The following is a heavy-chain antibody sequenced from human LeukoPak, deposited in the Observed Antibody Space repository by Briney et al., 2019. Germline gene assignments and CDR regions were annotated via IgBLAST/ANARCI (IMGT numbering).Heavy chain of an antibody. CDR2: FDPEDGET. CDR3: AIGAYGGNPNDY. CDR1: GYTLTELS. V-gene: IGHV1-24*01. Sequence: ASVKASCKVSGYTLTELSMHWVRQAPGKGLEWMGGFDPEDGETIYAQKFQGRVTMTEDTSTDTAYMELSSLRSEDTAVYYCAIGAYGGNPNDYWGQGTLVTVSS. D-gene: IGHD4-23*01. J-gene: IGHJ4*02.